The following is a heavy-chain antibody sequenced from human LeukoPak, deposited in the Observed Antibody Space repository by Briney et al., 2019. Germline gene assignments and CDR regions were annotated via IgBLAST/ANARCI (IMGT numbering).Heavy chain of an antibody. CDR2: ISSSGGST. J-gene: IGHJ4*02. CDR1: EFTFSRYG. CDR3: AKDRQWLGQRPSNFDY. Sequence: GGSLRLSCVTSEFTFSRYGMSWVRQAPGKGLEWVSGISSSGGSTYYADSVKGRFTISRDDSKNTVYLQMNRLRADDTALYYCAKDRQWLGQRPSNFDYWGQGTLVTVSS. V-gene: IGHV3-23*01. D-gene: IGHD6-19*01.